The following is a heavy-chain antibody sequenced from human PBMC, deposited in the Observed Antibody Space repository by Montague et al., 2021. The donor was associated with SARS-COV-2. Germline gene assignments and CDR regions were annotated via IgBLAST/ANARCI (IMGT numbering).Heavy chain of an antibody. J-gene: IGHJ6*02. Sequence: SLRLSCAASGFTFSNAWTSWVRQAPGKGLEWVGRIKSKTDGRTTDYAAPVKGRFTISRDDSKNTLYLQMNSLKTEDTAVYYCTTGSISGSSSPYYYYYYGMDVWGQGTTVTVSS. CDR2: IKSKTDGRTT. V-gene: IGHV3-15*01. CDR1: GFTFSNAW. D-gene: IGHD6-6*01. CDR3: TTGSISGSSSPYYYYYYGMDV.